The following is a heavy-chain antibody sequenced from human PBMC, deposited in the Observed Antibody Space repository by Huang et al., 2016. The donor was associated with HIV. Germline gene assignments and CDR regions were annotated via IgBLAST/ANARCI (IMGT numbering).Heavy chain of an antibody. J-gene: IGHJ6*02. V-gene: IGHV3-21*06. D-gene: IGHD3-10*01. Sequence: SNYAMNWVRQAPGKGLEWVSAIGSSRSYIYYADSVKGRFTSSSDEAKNSLYLQMNSLRAEDTAVYYCARPQGDKVRGIIRSYYYYYGMDVWGRGTTVTVSS. CDR1: SNYA. CDR3: ARPQGDKVRGIIRSYYYYYGMDV. CDR2: IGSSRSYI.